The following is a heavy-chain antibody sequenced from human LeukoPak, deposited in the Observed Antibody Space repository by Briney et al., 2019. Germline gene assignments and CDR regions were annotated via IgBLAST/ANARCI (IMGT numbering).Heavy chain of an antibody. CDR3: ARVKFRADSSGYYAGFDY. V-gene: IGHV4-59*01. CDR1: GGSISSYY. Sequence: SETLSLICTVSGGSISSYYWSWIRQPPGKGLEWIGYIYYSGSTNYNPSLKSRVTISVDTSKNQFSLKLSSVTAADTAVYYCARVKFRADSSGYYAGFDYWGQGTLVTASS. CDR2: IYYSGST. D-gene: IGHD3-22*01. J-gene: IGHJ4*02.